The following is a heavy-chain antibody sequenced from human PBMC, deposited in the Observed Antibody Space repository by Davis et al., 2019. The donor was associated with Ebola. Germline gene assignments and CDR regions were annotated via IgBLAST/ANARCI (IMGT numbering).Heavy chain of an antibody. J-gene: IGHJ4*02. CDR2: IYWNDDK. CDR1: GGSISNYYW. CDR3: AREQLWFQGVDY. D-gene: IGHD2-21*01. Sequence: TLSLTCTVSGGSISNYYWSWVRQPPGKALEWLALIYWNDDKRYSPSLKSRLTITKDTSKNQVVLTVTNVDTVDTATYYCAREQLWFQGVDYWGQGTLVTVSS. V-gene: IGHV2-5*01.